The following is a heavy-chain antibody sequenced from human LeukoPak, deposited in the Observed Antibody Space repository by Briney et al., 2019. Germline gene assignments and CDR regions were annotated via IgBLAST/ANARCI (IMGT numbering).Heavy chain of an antibody. V-gene: IGHV3-48*03. CDR2: ISSSGSTI. CDR3: ARVTYHAAAY. CDR1: GFTFSSYE. D-gene: IGHD2-2*01. Sequence: GGSLRLSCAASGFTFSSYEMNWVRQAPGKGLEWVSHISSSGSTIYYADSVKGRFTISRDNAKNSLYLQMNSLRAEDTAVYYCARVTYHAAAYWGQGTLVTVSP. J-gene: IGHJ4*02.